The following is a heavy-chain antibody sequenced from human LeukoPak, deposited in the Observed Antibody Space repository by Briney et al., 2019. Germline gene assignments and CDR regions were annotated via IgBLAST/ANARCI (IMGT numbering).Heavy chain of an antibody. CDR3: ARHGTQWLRYPNFDY. CDR2: ICYNGNT. V-gene: IGHV4-59*08. D-gene: IGHD6-19*01. Sequence: SETLSLTCTVSGGSISSYYWSWIRQPPGEGLEWIGSICYNGNTDYNPPIKSRVTISVDTSNNQFSLKLSSVTAADTAVYYCARHGTQWLRYPNFDYWGQGTLVTVSS. J-gene: IGHJ4*02. CDR1: GGSISSYY.